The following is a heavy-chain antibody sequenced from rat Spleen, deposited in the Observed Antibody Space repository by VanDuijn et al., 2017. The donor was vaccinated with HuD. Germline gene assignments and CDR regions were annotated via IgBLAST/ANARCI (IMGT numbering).Heavy chain of an antibody. J-gene: IGHJ2*01. CDR3: TRDRILRSTGFDY. V-gene: IGHV5-62*01. CDR1: GFTFSSYG. D-gene: IGHD1-6*01. Sequence: VQLVESGGGLVQPGKSLKLACSASGFTFSSYGIHWIRQAPGKGLDWVAYISRSSGTVYADAVKGRFTISRDNAKNTLYLQLNSLKSEDTATYYCTRDRILRSTGFDYWGQGVMVTVSS. CDR2: ISRSSGT.